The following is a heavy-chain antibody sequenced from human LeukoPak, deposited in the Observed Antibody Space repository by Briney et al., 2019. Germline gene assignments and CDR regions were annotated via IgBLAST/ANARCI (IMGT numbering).Heavy chain of an antibody. D-gene: IGHD3-22*01. CDR1: GFTFSDHA. Sequence: GGSLRLSCAASGFTFSDHAMYWVRQAPGKGLEWVSGNWNRDNIGYADSVKGRFTISRDDAKNSLFLQMNSLRTEDTALYYCARASYYYDTTGLCAVDIRGQGTMVTVSS. J-gene: IGHJ3*02. V-gene: IGHV3-9*01. CDR3: ARASYYYDTTGLCAVDI. CDR2: NWNRDNI.